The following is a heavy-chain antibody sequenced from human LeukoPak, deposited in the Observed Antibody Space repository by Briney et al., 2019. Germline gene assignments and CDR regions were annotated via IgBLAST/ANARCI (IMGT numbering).Heavy chain of an antibody. CDR3: ARGGLSIMRY. CDR2: ISSSGSTK. Sequence: PGGSLRLSWGASGITFSSYSMNWVRQAPGKGLEWVSYISSSGSTKYYADSVKGRFTISRDNARNSLYLQMNSLRAEDTAVYFCARGGLSIMRYWGQGTLVTVSS. CDR1: GITFSSYS. J-gene: IGHJ4*02. V-gene: IGHV3-48*01. D-gene: IGHD2/OR15-2a*01.